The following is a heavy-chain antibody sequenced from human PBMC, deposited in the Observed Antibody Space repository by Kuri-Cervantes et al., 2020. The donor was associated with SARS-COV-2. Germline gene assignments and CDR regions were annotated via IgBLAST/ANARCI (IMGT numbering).Heavy chain of an antibody. CDR2: IYSDDDK. J-gene: IGHJ4*02. D-gene: IGHD2-21*01. CDR3: AHMMGSGIPHPTPYFDY. V-gene: IGHV2-5*05. Sequence: SGPTLVKATSTLTLSCTFSGFSLSTGRVGVGWIRQPPGKALEWLALIYSDDDKRYGPSLKSRISITKDSSKNQVVLTVTNVGPVDTATYYCAHMMGSGIPHPTPYFDYWGQGTPVTVSS. CDR1: GFSLSTGRVG.